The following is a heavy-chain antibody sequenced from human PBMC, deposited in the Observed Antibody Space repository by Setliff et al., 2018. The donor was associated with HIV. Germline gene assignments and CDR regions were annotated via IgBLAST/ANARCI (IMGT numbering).Heavy chain of an antibody. V-gene: IGHV5-51*01. CDR2: IFPGDSDT. Sequence: PGESLKISCQASGYSSTNYWIGWVRQMPGKGLEWMGIIFPGDSDTRYSPSFQGQVIISADKSISTAYLHLSSLKASDTAIYYCVRRDNLVVTLTHYLDSWGQGTLVTVSS. J-gene: IGHJ4*02. CDR1: GYSSTNYW. CDR3: VRRDNLVVTLTHYLDS. D-gene: IGHD2-21*02.